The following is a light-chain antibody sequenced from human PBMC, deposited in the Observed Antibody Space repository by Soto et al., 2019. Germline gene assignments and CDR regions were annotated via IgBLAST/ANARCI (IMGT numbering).Light chain of an antibody. CDR3: QQYGGSRT. J-gene: IGKJ1*01. CDR2: GAS. Sequence: EIVLAQSPGTLSLSPGKRATLSCRASQSVSSSYLAWYQQKPGQAPRLLIYGASSRATGIPDRFSGSGSGTDFTLTISRLEPEDFAVYYCQQYGGSRTFGQGTKV. V-gene: IGKV3-20*01. CDR1: QSVSSSY.